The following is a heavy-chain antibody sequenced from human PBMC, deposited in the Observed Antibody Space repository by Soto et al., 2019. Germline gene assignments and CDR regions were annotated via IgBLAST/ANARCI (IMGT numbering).Heavy chain of an antibody. J-gene: IGHJ5*02. CDR3: ARYMITFGGVIVKGKGWFDP. Sequence: QVQLVQSGAEVKKPGSSVKVSCKASGGTFSSYAISWVRQAPGQGLEWMGGIIPSSGTANYAQKFQGRATITADESTSTAYMELSRLRSEDTAVYYCARYMITFGGVIVKGKGWFDPWGQGTLVTVSS. CDR2: IIPSSGTA. CDR1: GGTFSSYA. D-gene: IGHD3-16*02. V-gene: IGHV1-69*12.